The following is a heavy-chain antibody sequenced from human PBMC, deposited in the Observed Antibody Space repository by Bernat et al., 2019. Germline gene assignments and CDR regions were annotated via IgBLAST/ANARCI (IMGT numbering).Heavy chain of an antibody. CDR3: ARLPVTGDRGRGTFDI. Sequence: QLQVQESGPGLVKPSETLSLTCSVSGGSMISTSYYWGWIRQPPGKGLNWIGSISYTGSPYYNPSLDSRVLISVEKSKKEFSPTLTSVPADDTAVYYCARLPVTGDRGRGTFDIWGQGTMVTVSS. CDR1: GGSMISTSYY. CDR2: ISYTGSP. J-gene: IGHJ3*02. D-gene: IGHD7-27*01. V-gene: IGHV4-39*01.